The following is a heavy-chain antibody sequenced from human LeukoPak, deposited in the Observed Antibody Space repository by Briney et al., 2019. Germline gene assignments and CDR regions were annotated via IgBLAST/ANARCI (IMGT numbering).Heavy chain of an antibody. Sequence: ASVKVSCKASGHTFTSYGISWVRQAPGQGLEWMGWISAYNGNTNYAQRLQGRVTMTTDTSTSTAYMELRSLRSDDTAVYYCARDRASGHPFDYWGQGTLVTVSS. CDR1: GHTFTSYG. CDR2: ISAYNGNT. J-gene: IGHJ4*02. D-gene: IGHD3-10*01. CDR3: ARDRASGHPFDY. V-gene: IGHV1-18*01.